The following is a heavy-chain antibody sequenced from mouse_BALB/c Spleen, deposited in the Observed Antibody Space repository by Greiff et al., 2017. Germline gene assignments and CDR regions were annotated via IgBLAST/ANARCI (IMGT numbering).Heavy chain of an antibody. J-gene: IGHJ2*01. Sequence: EVKVEESGGGLVKPGGSLKLSCAASGFTFSSYTMSWVRQTPEKRLEWVATISSGGSYTYYPDSVKGRFTISRDNAKNTLYLQMSSLKSEDTAMYYCTRDMIFDYWGQGTTLTVSS. CDR2: ISSGGSYT. D-gene: IGHD2-4*01. CDR1: GFTFSSYT. V-gene: IGHV5-6-4*01. CDR3: TRDMIFDY.